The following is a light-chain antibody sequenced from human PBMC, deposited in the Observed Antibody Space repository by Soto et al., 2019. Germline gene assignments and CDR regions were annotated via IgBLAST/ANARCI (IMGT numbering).Light chain of an antibody. J-gene: IGKJ1*01. CDR1: QSISSW. V-gene: IGKV1-5*01. CDR2: DAS. Sequence: MYITQCPPSLSATAGDRVTITCRASQSISSWLAWYQQKPGKAPKLLIYDASNLESGVPSRFSGSGSGTEFTLTISNLQPDDIPTYYCQRYDIYSTLGQGSQVYI. CDR3: QRYDIYST.